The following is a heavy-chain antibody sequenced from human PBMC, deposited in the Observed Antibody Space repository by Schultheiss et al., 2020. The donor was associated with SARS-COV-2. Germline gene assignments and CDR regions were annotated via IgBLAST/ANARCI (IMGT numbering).Heavy chain of an antibody. V-gene: IGHV3-23*01. CDR3: ARLYDFWSGYYTPSYGMDV. D-gene: IGHD3-3*01. CDR1: GFTLSAYA. CDR2: ISGSGGST. J-gene: IGHJ6*02. Sequence: GESLKISCAASGFTLSAYAMTWVRQAPGKGLEWVSTISGSGGSTYYADSVKGRFTISRDNAKNTLYLQMNSLRAEDTAVYYCARLYDFWSGYYTPSYGMDVWGQGTTVTVSS.